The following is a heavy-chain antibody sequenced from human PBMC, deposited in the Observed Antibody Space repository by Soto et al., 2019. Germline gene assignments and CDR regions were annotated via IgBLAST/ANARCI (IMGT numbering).Heavy chain of an antibody. CDR1: EFTFSSYE. D-gene: IGHD6-13*01. V-gene: IGHV3-48*03. J-gene: IGHJ4*01. CDR3: VRFGGAAAGPGDY. CDR2: ISSSGTTI. Sequence: GGSLSLSCVASEFTFSSYEMNWVRQAPGKGLEWVSYISSSGTTIYYTDSVKGRFTISRDNAKKSLYLQMNSLRAEDTAVYYCVRFGGAAAGPGDYWGHGTLVTVSS.